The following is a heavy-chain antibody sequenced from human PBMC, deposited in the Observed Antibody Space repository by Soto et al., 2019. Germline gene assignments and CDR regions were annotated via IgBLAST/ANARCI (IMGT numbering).Heavy chain of an antibody. CDR3: TRAGS. Sequence: GGSLRLSCAASGFTFSDYAMNWVRQTPEKGLEWISYISRDSSDIHYTDSVKGRFTISRDNARNSLYLQMNSLRVEDTAVYYCTRAGSWGQGTLVTVSS. CDR2: ISRDSSDI. J-gene: IGHJ5*02. V-gene: IGHV3-48*01. CDR1: GFTFSDYA.